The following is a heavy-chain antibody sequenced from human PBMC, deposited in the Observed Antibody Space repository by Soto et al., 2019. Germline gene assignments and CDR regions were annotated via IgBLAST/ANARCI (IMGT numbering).Heavy chain of an antibody. V-gene: IGHV3-30*18. J-gene: IGHJ6*02. CDR3: AKDVDMATIFHYGMDV. CDR2: ISYDGSNK. Sequence: QVQLVESGGGVVQPGRSLRLSCAASGFTFSSYGMHWVRQAPGKGLEWVAVISYDGSNKYYADSVKGRFTISRDNSKNTLYLQMNSLRAEDTAVYYCAKDVDMATIFHYGMDVWGQGTTVTVSS. CDR1: GFTFSSYG. D-gene: IGHD5-12*01.